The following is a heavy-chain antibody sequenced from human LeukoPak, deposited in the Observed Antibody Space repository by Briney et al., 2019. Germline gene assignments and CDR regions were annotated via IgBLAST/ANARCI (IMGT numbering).Heavy chain of an antibody. Sequence: GGSLRLSCAGSGVTFSSYWMHWFRQAPEKGLVWVSRIHGDGTNTKYANSVKGRFTTSRDNAKNTLYLQMNSLRAEDTAVYYCARGYGDYVAYFDYWGQGTLVTVSS. D-gene: IGHD4-17*01. J-gene: IGHJ4*02. V-gene: IGHV3-74*03. CDR1: GVTFSSYW. CDR3: ARGYGDYVAYFDY. CDR2: IHGDGTNT.